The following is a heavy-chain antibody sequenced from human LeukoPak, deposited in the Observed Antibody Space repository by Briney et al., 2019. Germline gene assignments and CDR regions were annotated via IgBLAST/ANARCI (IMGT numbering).Heavy chain of an antibody. Sequence: PSETLSLTCAVSGYSISSGYYWGWIRQPPGKGLEWIGSIYHSGSTYYNPSLKSRVTISVDTSKNQFSLELSSLTAADTAIYYCARGIESYGDYGYWGQGILVTVSS. D-gene: IGHD4-17*01. J-gene: IGHJ4*02. V-gene: IGHV4-38-2*01. CDR3: ARGIESYGDYGY. CDR1: GYSISSGYY. CDR2: IYHSGST.